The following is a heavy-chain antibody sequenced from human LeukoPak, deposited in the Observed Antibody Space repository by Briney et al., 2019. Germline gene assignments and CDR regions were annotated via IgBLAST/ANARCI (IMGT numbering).Heavy chain of an antibody. Sequence: GGSLRLSCVVSGFTFSRYGMSWVRQAPGTALEWVSGISSGGGSTYYADSVKGRFTISRDNSKNTLYLEMSSLRAEDTAVYYCAKGTMIVVVEYYFDYWGQGTLVTVSS. CDR1: GFTFSRYG. V-gene: IGHV3-23*01. CDR2: ISSGGGST. D-gene: IGHD3-22*01. CDR3: AKGTMIVVVEYYFDY. J-gene: IGHJ4*02.